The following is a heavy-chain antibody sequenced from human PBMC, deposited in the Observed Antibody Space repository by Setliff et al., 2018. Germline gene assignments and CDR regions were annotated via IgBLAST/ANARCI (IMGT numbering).Heavy chain of an antibody. J-gene: IGHJ4*02. V-gene: IGHV4-39*01. CDR3: ARTGTYRYFDY. Sequence: PSETLSLTCTVFGGSMSSSGYYWAWIRQPPGKGLEWIGRIHYSGNTYYNASLKSRVTISVDTAQNQFSLRLTSVTAADTAVYYCARTGTYRYFDYWGQGALVTVSS. D-gene: IGHD1-1*01. CDR1: GGSMSSSGYY. CDR2: IHYSGNT.